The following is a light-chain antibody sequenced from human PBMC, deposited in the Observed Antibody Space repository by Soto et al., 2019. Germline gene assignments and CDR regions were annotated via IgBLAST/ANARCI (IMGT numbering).Light chain of an antibody. CDR3: QQRSNWSIT. J-gene: IGKJ5*01. Sequence: EIVLTQSPATLSLSPGERATLSCRASQSVSSYLAWYQQKPGQAPRLLIYDASNRATGIPARFSGSESGTDFTLTISSLEPEDFAVYYCQQRSNWSITFGQGTRLEIK. CDR2: DAS. V-gene: IGKV3-11*01. CDR1: QSVSSY.